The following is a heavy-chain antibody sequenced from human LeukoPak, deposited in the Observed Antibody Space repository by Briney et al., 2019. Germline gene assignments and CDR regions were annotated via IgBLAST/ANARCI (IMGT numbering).Heavy chain of an antibody. CDR3: ARAELGPYYYYYYGMDV. J-gene: IGHJ6*02. CDR1: GFTFSSYA. CDR2: ISYDGNNK. Sequence: PGRSLRLSCAASGFTFSSYAMHWVRQAPGKGLEWVAVISYDGNNKYYADSVKGRFTISRDNSKNTLYLQMNSLRAEDTAVYYCARAELGPYYYYYYGMDVWGQGTTVTVSS. D-gene: IGHD1-7*01. V-gene: IGHV3-30-3*01.